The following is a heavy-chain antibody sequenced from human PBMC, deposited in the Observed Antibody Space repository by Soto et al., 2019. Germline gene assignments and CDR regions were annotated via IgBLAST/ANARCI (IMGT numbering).Heavy chain of an antibody. V-gene: IGHV1-18*01. J-gene: IGHJ4*02. CDR1: GYTFTSYG. CDR2: ISAYNGNT. CDR3: ARVYCSGGSCYYPMPAY. Sequence: ASVKVCCKASGYTFTSYGISWVRQAPGQGLEWMGWISAYNGNTNYAQKLQGRVTMTTDTSTSTAYMELRSLRSDDTAVYYCARVYCSGGSCYYPMPAYWGQGTLVTVSS. D-gene: IGHD2-15*01.